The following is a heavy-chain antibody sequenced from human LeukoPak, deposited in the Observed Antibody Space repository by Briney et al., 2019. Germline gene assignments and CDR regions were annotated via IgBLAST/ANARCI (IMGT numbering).Heavy chain of an antibody. Sequence: SETLSLTCTVSGGSISSSSSYWGWIRQPPGKGLEWIGSIRYSGKTYYIPSLKIRVTMSLDTSKNQFSLRLSSVTAADTAVYSCARHYYDSSGSAYYFDYWGQGSLVTVSS. CDR2: IRYSGKT. V-gene: IGHV4-39*01. CDR3: ARHYYDSSGSAYYFDY. D-gene: IGHD3-22*01. CDR1: GGSISSSSSY. J-gene: IGHJ4*02.